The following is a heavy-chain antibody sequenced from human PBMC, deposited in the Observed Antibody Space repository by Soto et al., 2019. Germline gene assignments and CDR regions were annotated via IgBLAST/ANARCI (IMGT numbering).Heavy chain of an antibody. D-gene: IGHD5-12*01. CDR2: ISSSSSYI. CDR1: GFTFSSYS. Sequence: EVQLVESGGGLVKPGGSLRLSCAASGFTFSSYSMNWVRQAPGKGLEWVSSISSSSSYIYYADSVKGRFTISRDNAKNSLYLQMNSLRAEDTAVYYCARDKATISYYYYYGMDVWGQGTTVTVSS. CDR3: ARDKATISYYYYYGMDV. J-gene: IGHJ6*02. V-gene: IGHV3-21*01.